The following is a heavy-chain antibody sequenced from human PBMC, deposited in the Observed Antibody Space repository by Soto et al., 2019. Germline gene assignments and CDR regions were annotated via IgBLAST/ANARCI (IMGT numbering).Heavy chain of an antibody. D-gene: IGHD2-8*01. V-gene: IGHV3-23*01. CDR2: VSGSGDNT. CDR3: AKDWGYCTNDGCYEYFQD. Sequence: EVQLLESGGGLVQPGGSLRLSCAASGFIFNTFAMSWVRQAPGKGLEWVSVVSGSGDNTYYTDSVKGRFTISRDNSKNMLYLQMNSLRAEDTAVDYCAKDWGYCTNDGCYEYFQDWGQGTLLTVSS. J-gene: IGHJ1*01. CDR1: GFIFNTFA.